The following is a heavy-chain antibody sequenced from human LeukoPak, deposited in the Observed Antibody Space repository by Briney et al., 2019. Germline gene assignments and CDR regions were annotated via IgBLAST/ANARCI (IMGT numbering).Heavy chain of an antibody. Sequence: GGSLRLSCAASGFTFSSYAMSWVRQAPGKGLEWVSAISGSGGSTYYADSVKGRFTISRDNSKNTVYLQLNSLRAEDTAVYYCARDRQYDWGAFDIWGQGTMVTVSS. D-gene: IGHD3-16*01. CDR2: ISGSGGST. CDR3: ARDRQYDWGAFDI. CDR1: GFTFSSYA. J-gene: IGHJ3*02. V-gene: IGHV3-23*01.